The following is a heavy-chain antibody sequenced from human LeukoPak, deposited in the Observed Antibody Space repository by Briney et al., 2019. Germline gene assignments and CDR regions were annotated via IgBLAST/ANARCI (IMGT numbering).Heavy chain of an antibody. Sequence: SGGSLRLSCAASGLTGFTFSSYSMNWVRQAPGKGLEWVSSISSSSSYIYYADSVKGRFTISRDNAKNSLYLQMNSLRAEDTAVYYCARADSSGYYIGRLYAFDIWGQGTMVTVSS. V-gene: IGHV3-21*01. CDR3: ARADSSGYYIGRLYAFDI. D-gene: IGHD3-22*01. CDR2: ISSSSSYI. J-gene: IGHJ3*02. CDR1: GLTGFTFSSYS.